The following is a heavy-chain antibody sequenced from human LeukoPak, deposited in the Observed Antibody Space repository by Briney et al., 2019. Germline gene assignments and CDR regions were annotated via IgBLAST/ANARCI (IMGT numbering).Heavy chain of an antibody. Sequence: SETLSLTCTVSGGSISSYYWSWIRQPPGKGLEWIGYIYYSGTTNYNPSLKSRVTISVDTSKNQFSLKLSSVTAADTAVYYCARHAKTYYDFWSGLGFDYWGQGTTVTVSS. V-gene: IGHV4-59*08. CDR2: IYYSGTT. CDR1: GGSISSYY. J-gene: IGHJ3*01. D-gene: IGHD3-3*01. CDR3: ARHAKTYYDFWSGLGFDY.